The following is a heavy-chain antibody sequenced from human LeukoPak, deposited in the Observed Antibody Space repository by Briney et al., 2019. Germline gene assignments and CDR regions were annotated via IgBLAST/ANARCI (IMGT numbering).Heavy chain of an antibody. CDR1: GYTFTGYY. J-gene: IGHJ4*02. D-gene: IGHD4-23*01. Sequence: ASVKVSCKASGYTFTGYYMHWVRQAPGQGLEWMGWINPNGGGTNYAQKFQGRVTMTRDTSISTAYMELSRLRSDDTAVYYCARSHYGGNSEILNWGQGTLVTVSS. V-gene: IGHV1-2*02. CDR2: INPNGGGT. CDR3: ARSHYGGNSEILN.